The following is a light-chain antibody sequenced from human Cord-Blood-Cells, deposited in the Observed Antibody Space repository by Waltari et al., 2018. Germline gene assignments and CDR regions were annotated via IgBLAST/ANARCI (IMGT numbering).Light chain of an antibody. Sequence: QSVLTQPPSVSAAPGQKVTIPCSGSSPNIGNNYVTWYQQLPGTAPKLLLYENNKRPSGIPDRFSGSKSGTSATLGITGLQTGDEADYYCGTWDSSLSAYVFGTGTKVTVL. CDR1: SPNIGNNY. J-gene: IGLJ1*01. V-gene: IGLV1-51*02. CDR3: GTWDSSLSAYV. CDR2: ENN.